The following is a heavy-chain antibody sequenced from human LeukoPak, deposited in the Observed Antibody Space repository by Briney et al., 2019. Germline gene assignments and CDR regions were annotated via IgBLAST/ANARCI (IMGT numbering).Heavy chain of an antibody. CDR2: IYYSGNT. Sequence: PSETLSLTCSVSGGSIRSTYYWGWIRQPPGKGLEWIGSIYYSGNTYYSPSLMSRVTISVDTSKNQFSLILRSVTATDTAVYYCARAPHFFDTSGSRYYFDYWGQGALVTVSS. D-gene: IGHD3-22*01. V-gene: IGHV4-39*07. CDR3: ARAPHFFDTSGSRYYFDY. CDR1: GGSIRSTYY. J-gene: IGHJ4*02.